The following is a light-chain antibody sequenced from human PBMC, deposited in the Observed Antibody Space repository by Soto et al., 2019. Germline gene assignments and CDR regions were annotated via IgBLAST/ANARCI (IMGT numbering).Light chain of an antibody. CDR2: EAS. J-gene: IGKJ4*01. CDR3: QQRHTWPTT. V-gene: IGKV3-11*01. Sequence: EIVLTQSPATLSLSPGERATLSCRASQFINTYVAWYQHRPGQGPRLLIYEASKRATGIPARFSGSGSGTDFTLTISSIEPEEFGIYYCQQRHTWPTTFGGGAKVEI. CDR1: QFINTY.